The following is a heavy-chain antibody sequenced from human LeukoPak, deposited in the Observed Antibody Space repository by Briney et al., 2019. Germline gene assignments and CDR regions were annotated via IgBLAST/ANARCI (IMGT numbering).Heavy chain of an antibody. J-gene: IGHJ4*02. CDR1: GYSISSGYY. CDR2: IYHSGST. V-gene: IGHV4-38-2*02. D-gene: IGHD3-22*01. CDR3: ARDTPLITMIVVVQDPGYFDY. Sequence: SETLSLTCTVSGYSISSGYYWGWIQQPPGKGLERIGSIYHSGSTYYNPSLKSRVTISVDTSKNQFSLKLSSVTAADTAVYYCARDTPLITMIVVVQDPGYFDYWGQGTLVTVSS.